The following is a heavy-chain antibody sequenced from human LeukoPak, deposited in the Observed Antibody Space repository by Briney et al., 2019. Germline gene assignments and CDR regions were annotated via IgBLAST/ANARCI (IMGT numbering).Heavy chain of an antibody. Sequence: ASVKVSCTASGYTFTSYGISWVRQAPGQGLEWMGWISAYNGNTNYAQKLQGRVTMTTDTSTSTAYMELRSLRSDDTAVYYCARDPPRIVVVVAATNYYGMDVWGQGTTVTVSS. D-gene: IGHD2-15*01. V-gene: IGHV1-18*01. CDR2: ISAYNGNT. J-gene: IGHJ6*02. CDR1: GYTFTSYG. CDR3: ARDPPRIVVVVAATNYYGMDV.